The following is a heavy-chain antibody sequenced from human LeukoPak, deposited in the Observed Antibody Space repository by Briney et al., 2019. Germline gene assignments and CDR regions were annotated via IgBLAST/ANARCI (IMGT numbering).Heavy chain of an antibody. J-gene: IGHJ4*02. CDR3: AKENILTFGGVIDPGYDS. Sequence: GGSLRLSCAASGFTFSTYGMHWVRQAPGKGLEWVAFISYDGSNKYYRDSVKGRFTISRDNSKNTLYLQMNSLRAEDTALYYCAKENILTFGGVIDPGYDSWGQGTLVTVSS. V-gene: IGHV3-30*18. D-gene: IGHD3-16*02. CDR1: GFTFSTYG. CDR2: ISYDGSNK.